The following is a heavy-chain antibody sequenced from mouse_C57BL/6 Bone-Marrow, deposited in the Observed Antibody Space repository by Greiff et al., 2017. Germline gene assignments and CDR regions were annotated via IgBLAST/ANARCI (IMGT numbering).Heavy chain of an antibody. CDR2: ISYSGST. CDR3: TTDSSGSAWFAY. CDR1: GYSITSGYD. J-gene: IGHJ3*01. V-gene: IGHV3-1*01. Sequence: EVKLQESGPGMVKPSQSLSLTCTVTGYSITSGYDWHWIRHFPGNKLEWMGYISYSGSTNYNPSLKSRISITHDTSKNHFFLKLNSVTTDDTATYYCTTDSSGSAWFAYWGQGTLVTVSA. D-gene: IGHD3-2*02.